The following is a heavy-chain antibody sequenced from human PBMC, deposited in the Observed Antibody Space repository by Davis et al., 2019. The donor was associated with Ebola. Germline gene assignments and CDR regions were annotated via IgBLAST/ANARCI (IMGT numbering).Heavy chain of an antibody. J-gene: IGHJ6*02. CDR2: IYYSGST. CDR3: ARAPRGAYVRWGYSYYYGMDV. Sequence: SETLSLTCTVSGGSISSYYWSWIRQPPGKGLEWIGYIYYSGSTNYNPSLKSRVTISVDTSKNQFSLKLTSVTAADTAVYYCARAPRGAYVRWGYSYYYGMDVWGQGTTVTVSS. D-gene: IGHD3-16*01. CDR1: GGSISSYY. V-gene: IGHV4-59*01.